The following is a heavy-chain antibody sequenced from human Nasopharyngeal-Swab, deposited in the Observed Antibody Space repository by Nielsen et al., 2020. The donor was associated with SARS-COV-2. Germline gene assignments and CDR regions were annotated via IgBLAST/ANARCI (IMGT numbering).Heavy chain of an antibody. CDR1: GFTFSSYG. CDR2: ISYDGSNK. CDR3: AKGGGTTGTVGLDI. D-gene: IGHD1-1*01. Sequence: GESLKISCAASGFTFSSYGMHWVRQAPGKGLEWVAVISYDGSNKYYADSVKGRFTISRDNSKNTLYLQMNSLRAEDTAVYYCAKGGGTTGTVGLDIWGQGTMVTVPS. V-gene: IGHV3-30*18. J-gene: IGHJ3*02.